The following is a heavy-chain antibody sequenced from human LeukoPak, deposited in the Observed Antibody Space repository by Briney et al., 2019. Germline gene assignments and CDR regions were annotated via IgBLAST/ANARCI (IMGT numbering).Heavy chain of an antibody. V-gene: IGHV3-30-3*01. CDR2: ISYDGSNK. Sequence: PGRSLRLSCAASGFTFSSYAMHWVRQAPGKGLEWVAVISYDGSNKYYADSVKGRFTISRDNSKNTLYLQMNSLRAEDTAVYYCASLQLVRGAITQNWFDPWGQGTLVTVSS. CDR3: ASLQLVRGAITQNWFDP. CDR1: GFTFSSYA. D-gene: IGHD3-10*01. J-gene: IGHJ5*02.